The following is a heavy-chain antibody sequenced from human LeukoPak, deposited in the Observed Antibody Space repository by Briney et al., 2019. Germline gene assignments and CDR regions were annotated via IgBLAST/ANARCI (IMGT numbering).Heavy chain of an antibody. Sequence: PGGSLRLSCAASGFTFSGSAMHWVRQASGKGLEWVGRIRSKANSYATAYAASVKGRFTISRDGSKNTAYLQMNSLKTEDTAVYYCTRHVVVGATAHNWFDPWGQGTLVTVSS. J-gene: IGHJ5*02. CDR1: GFTFSGSA. V-gene: IGHV3-73*01. D-gene: IGHD1-26*01. CDR2: IRSKANSYAT. CDR3: TRHVVVGATAHNWFDP.